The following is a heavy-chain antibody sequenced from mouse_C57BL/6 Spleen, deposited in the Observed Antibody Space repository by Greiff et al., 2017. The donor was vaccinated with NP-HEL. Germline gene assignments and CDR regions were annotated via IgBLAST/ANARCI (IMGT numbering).Heavy chain of an antibody. V-gene: IGHV5-16*01. D-gene: IGHD1-1*01. CDR1: GFTFSDYY. Sequence: EVKVVESEGGLVQPGSSMKLSCTASGFTFSDYYMAWVRQVPEKGLEWVANINYDGSSTYYLDSLKSRFIISRDNAKNILYLQMSSLKSEDTATYYCARGGGSSYYAMDYWGQGTSVTVSS. CDR3: ARGGGSSYYAMDY. CDR2: INYDGSST. J-gene: IGHJ4*01.